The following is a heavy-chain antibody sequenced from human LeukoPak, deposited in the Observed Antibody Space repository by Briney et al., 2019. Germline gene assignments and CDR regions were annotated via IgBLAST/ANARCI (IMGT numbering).Heavy chain of an antibody. J-gene: IGHJ4*02. V-gene: IGHV1-69*04. CDR1: GGTFSSYA. CDR2: IIPILGIA. Sequence: SVTVSFKASGGTFSSYAISWVRQAPGQGREWMGRIIPILGIANYAQKFQGRVTITADKSTSTAYMELSSLRSEDTAVYYCARIYYDSSGYHDYFDYWGQGTLVTVSS. CDR3: ARIYYDSSGYHDYFDY. D-gene: IGHD3-22*01.